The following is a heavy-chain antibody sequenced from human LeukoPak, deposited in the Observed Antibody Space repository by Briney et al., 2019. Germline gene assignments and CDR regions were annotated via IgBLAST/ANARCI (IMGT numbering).Heavy chain of an antibody. J-gene: IGHJ3*02. V-gene: IGHV4-34*01. CDR3: ARVGDKDIVVVPAAMGAFDI. CDR2: INHSGST. Sequence: SETLSLTCTVSGGSISSYYWSWIRQPPGKGLEWIGEINHSGSTNYNPSLKSRVTISVDTSKNQFSLKLSSVTAADTAVYYCARVGDKDIVVVPAAMGAFDIWGQGTMVTVSS. CDR1: GGSISSYY. D-gene: IGHD2-2*01.